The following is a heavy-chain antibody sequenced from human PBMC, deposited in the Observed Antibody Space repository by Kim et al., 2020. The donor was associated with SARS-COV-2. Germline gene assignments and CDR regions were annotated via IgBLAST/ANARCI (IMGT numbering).Heavy chain of an antibody. CDR2: ISRDGITT. D-gene: IGHD6-19*01. Sequence: GGSLRLSCAASGFTFDVYAMAWVRQAPGKGLEWASVISRDGITTSYADSMKGRFTISRDNSKKTLYLEMKSLRAEDTAVYFCAKDMHHTGGYHPDYYFFCVDVWGQGTTVTVSS. CDR3: AKDMHHTGGYHPDYYFFCVDV. CDR1: GFTFDVYA. J-gene: IGHJ6*02. V-gene: IGHV3-23*01.